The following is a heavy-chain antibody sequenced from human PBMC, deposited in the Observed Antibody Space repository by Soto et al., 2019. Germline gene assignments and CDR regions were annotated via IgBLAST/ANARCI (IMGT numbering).Heavy chain of an antibody. D-gene: IGHD1-7*01. CDR2: IYRTGST. J-gene: IGHJ4*02. CDR1: VVSFTSNNW. V-gene: IGHV4-4*02. Sequence: SLTCAVSVVSFTSNNWWTWVRQPPGQGLEWIGEIYRTGSTNYNPSLKSRVTISLDKSENQFSLKVASLTAADTAVYYCASRDPGTSVDYWGQGTLVTVSS. CDR3: ASRDPGTSVDY.